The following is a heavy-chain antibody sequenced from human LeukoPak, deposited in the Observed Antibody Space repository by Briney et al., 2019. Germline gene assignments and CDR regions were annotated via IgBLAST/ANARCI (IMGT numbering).Heavy chain of an antibody. Sequence: KPSETLSLTCGVYGGSFSGYYWSWIRQPPGKGLEWIGEINHSGSTNYNPSLKSRVTTSVDTSKNQFSLKLSSVTAADTAVHYCARDGAYIAARHKGYYYYMDVWGKGTTVTVSS. J-gene: IGHJ6*03. V-gene: IGHV4-34*01. CDR1: GGSFSGYY. CDR2: INHSGST. CDR3: ARDGAYIAARHKGYYYYMDV. D-gene: IGHD6-6*01.